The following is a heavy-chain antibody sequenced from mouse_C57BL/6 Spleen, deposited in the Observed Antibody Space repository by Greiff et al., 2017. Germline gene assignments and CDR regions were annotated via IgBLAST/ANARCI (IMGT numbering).Heavy chain of an antibody. Sequence: VQLQQSVAELVRPGASVKLSCTASGFTIKNTYMHWVKQRPEQGLEWIGRIDPANGNTKYAPKFQGKATITADKSSNTAYLQLSSLTSEDTAIYYCASTVVAQDWYFDVWGTGTTVTVSS. V-gene: IGHV14-3*01. D-gene: IGHD1-1*01. CDR2: IDPANGNT. CDR3: ASTVVAQDWYFDV. J-gene: IGHJ1*03. CDR1: GFTIKNTY.